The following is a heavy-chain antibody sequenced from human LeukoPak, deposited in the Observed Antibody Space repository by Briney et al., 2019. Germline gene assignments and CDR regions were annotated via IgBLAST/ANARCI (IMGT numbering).Heavy chain of an antibody. Sequence: GGSLRLSCAASGFTFSSYEMNWVRQAPGKGLEWVAVISYDGSNKYYADSVKGRFTISRDNSKNTLYLQMNSLRAEDTAVYYCAKPALLRFLEWSPFDYWGQGTLVTVSS. CDR1: GFTFSSYE. J-gene: IGHJ4*02. D-gene: IGHD3-3*01. V-gene: IGHV3-30*18. CDR3: AKPALLRFLEWSPFDY. CDR2: ISYDGSNK.